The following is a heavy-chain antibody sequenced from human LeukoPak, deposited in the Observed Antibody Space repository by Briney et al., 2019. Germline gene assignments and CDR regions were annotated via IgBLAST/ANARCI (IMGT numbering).Heavy chain of an antibody. CDR2: ISSDGSST. Sequence: GGSLRLSCAASGFTFSDYWMHWVRQAPGKGLVWVSRISSDGSSTTYADSVKGRFTISRDNAKNTLYLQMNSLRTEDTAVYYCARGRGYDSGTYNYAFSDYWGQGTLVTVSS. CDR1: GFTFSDYW. D-gene: IGHD3-22*01. J-gene: IGHJ4*02. V-gene: IGHV3-74*01. CDR3: ARGRGYDSGTYNYAFSDY.